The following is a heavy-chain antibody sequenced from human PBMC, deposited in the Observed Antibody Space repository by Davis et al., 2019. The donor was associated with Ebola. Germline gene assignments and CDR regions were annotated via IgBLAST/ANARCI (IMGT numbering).Heavy chain of an antibody. J-gene: IGHJ6*03. Sequence: PGGSLRLSCGASGFTVSNYDMHWVRQVTGKSLEWVSSMDPTGDTFYPESVKGRFIISRDGAKNSVYLQMNSLRAGDTAVYFCAREIYGYDSPYYHMDVWGQGTAVTVSS. CDR1: GFTVSNYD. CDR2: MDPTGDT. CDR3: AREIYGYDSPYYHMDV. D-gene: IGHD5-12*01. V-gene: IGHV3-13*04.